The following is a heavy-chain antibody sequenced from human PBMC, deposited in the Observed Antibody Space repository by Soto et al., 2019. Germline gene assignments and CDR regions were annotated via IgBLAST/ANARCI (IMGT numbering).Heavy chain of an antibody. Sequence: QITLKESGPTLAKPTQPLTLTCTFSVFSLSTSGVGVGWIRQPPGKALEWLALIYSDDDKRYSPSLKSRLIRTEDTSKGQLVVTMTNIHPAHTARYYCAHSLYVYVRGTPCVDPWAQGTLVT. J-gene: IGHJ5*02. CDR3: AHSLYVYVRGTPCVDP. D-gene: IGHD3-16*01. CDR2: IYSDDDK. V-gene: IGHV2-5*02. CDR1: VFSLSTSGVG.